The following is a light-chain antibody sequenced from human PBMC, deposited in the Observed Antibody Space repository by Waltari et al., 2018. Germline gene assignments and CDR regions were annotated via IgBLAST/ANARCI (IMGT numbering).Light chain of an antibody. CDR1: SLRYYY. V-gene: IGLV3-19*01. Sequence: SSELTQDPAVSVALGQTVRITCHGDSLRYYYANWYRQKPGQAPLLVMYGKNNRPSGIPDRFSGCYSGDTASLTITGAQAEDEADYYCNSRDSNGNPFVFGPATKVTVL. J-gene: IGLJ1*01. CDR3: NSRDSNGNPFV. CDR2: GKN.